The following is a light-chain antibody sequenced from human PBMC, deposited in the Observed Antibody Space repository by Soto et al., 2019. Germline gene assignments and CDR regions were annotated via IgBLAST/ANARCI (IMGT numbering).Light chain of an antibody. CDR3: QQCNTPLNS. J-gene: IGKJ2*01. CDR2: DSS. Sequence: DIQMTQSPSTLTASLGDRVTITCRASQSLSSEVAWYQQRPGQSPQLLIYDSSSLHDGVPSRFSGSGAVTHFTLTVNSMQPDDFATYHCQQCNTPLNSFGQGTKLAIK. CDR1: QSLSSE. V-gene: IGKV1-5*01.